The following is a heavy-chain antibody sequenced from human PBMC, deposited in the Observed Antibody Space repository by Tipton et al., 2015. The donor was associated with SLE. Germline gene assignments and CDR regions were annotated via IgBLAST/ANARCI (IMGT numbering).Heavy chain of an antibody. CDR2: IFYSGST. CDR1: GGSINNRNYY. J-gene: IGHJ4*02. V-gene: IGHV4-39*07. CDR3: ARQRDGFRELLSADY. Sequence: TLSLTCTVSGGSINNRNYYWGWIRQPPGKGLEWIGSIFYSGSTHYNPSLKSRVTISADTSKNQFSLNLSSVTAADTAVYYCARQRDGFRELLSADYWGQGTLVTVSS. D-gene: IGHD3-10*01.